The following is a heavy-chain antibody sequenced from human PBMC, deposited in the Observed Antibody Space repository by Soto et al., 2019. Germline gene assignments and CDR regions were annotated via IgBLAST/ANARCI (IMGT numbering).Heavy chain of an antibody. Sequence: SETLSLTCTVSGGSISGFYWSWIRQPPGKGLEWIGYIYYSGSTNYNPSLESRVTISVDKSKNQFSLKLTSLTAADTAVYYCARDQLEGNWFDPWGQGTLVTVSS. CDR1: GGSISGFY. D-gene: IGHD1-1*01. CDR2: IYYSGST. V-gene: IGHV4-59*12. J-gene: IGHJ5*02. CDR3: ARDQLEGNWFDP.